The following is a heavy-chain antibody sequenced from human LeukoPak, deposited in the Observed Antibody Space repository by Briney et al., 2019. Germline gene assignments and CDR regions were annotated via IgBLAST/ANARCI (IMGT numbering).Heavy chain of an antibody. Sequence: GGSLRLSCAASGFTFSSYGMSWVRQAPGKGLEWVSTVSGRDSNTYYADSVEGRFIISRDNSRNTLYLQMNSLRAEDTAVYYCARRSDYGGNRNYFDYWGQGTPVTVSS. D-gene: IGHD4-23*01. J-gene: IGHJ4*02. V-gene: IGHV3-23*01. CDR3: ARRSDYGGNRNYFDY. CDR1: GFTFSSYG. CDR2: VSGRDSNT.